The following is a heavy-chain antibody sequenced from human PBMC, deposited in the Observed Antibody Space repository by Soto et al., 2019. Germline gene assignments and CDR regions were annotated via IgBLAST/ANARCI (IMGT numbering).Heavy chain of an antibody. D-gene: IGHD5-18*01. CDR3: ARVTDMVNVRAFDI. J-gene: IGHJ3*02. CDR2: IYYSGST. V-gene: IGHV4-59*01. Sequence: SVILSLTCTVAGGSRSSYYWSLIRPPPGKGLEWIGYIYYSGSTNYNPSLKSRVTISVDTSKNQFSLKLSSVTAADTAVYYCARVTDMVNVRAFDIWGQGKMVTVSS. CDR1: GGSRSSYY.